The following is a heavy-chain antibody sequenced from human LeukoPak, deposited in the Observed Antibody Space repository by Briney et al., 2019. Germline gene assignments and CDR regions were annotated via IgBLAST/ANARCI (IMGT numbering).Heavy chain of an antibody. CDR3: ASGTAPGIYNWFDP. V-gene: IGHV4-59*10. CDR1: GDSFSGYY. CDR2: IYTSGST. J-gene: IGHJ5*02. Sequence: SETLSLTCAAYGDSFSGYYWSWVRQPAGKGLEWLGHIYTSGSTNYNPSLKSRVTISVDTSKNQFSLKLSSVTAADTAVYYCASGTAPGIYNWFDPWGQGTLVTVSP. D-gene: IGHD6-13*01.